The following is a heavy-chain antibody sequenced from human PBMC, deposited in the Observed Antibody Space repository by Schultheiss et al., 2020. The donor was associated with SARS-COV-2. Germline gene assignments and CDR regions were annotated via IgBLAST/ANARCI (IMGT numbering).Heavy chain of an antibody. CDR1: GFAFSGYA. V-gene: IGHV3-33*01. Sequence: GGSLRLSCAASGFAFSGYAMHWVRQAPGKGLEWVAVLWYDGNREYYADSVRGRFTISSDNSKNTLYLQMNNLRAEDTAVYYCARATHGVAARAFDYWGQGTLVTVSS. CDR2: LWYDGNRE. D-gene: IGHD6-6*01. CDR3: ARATHGVAARAFDY. J-gene: IGHJ4*02.